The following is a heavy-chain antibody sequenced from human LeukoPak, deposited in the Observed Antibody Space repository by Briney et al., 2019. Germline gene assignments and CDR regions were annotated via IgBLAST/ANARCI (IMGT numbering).Heavy chain of an antibody. Sequence: SETLSLTCTVSGGSISSSSYYWGWIRQPPGKGLEWIGSIYYSGSTYYNPSLKSRVTISVDTSKNQFSPKLSSVTAADTAVYYCAREYRIAAAGLLLFDYWGQGTLVTVSS. CDR1: GGSISSSSYY. D-gene: IGHD6-13*01. CDR2: IYYSGST. CDR3: AREYRIAAAGLLLFDY. J-gene: IGHJ4*02. V-gene: IGHV4-39*07.